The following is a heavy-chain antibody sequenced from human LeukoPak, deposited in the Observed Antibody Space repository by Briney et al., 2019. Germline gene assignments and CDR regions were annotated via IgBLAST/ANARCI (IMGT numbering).Heavy chain of an antibody. CDR1: GFTFSSYS. J-gene: IGHJ3*02. CDR2: ISSSSTI. Sequence: GGSLRLSCAASGFTFSSYSMNWVRQAPGKGLEWVSYISSSSTIYYADSVKGRFTISRDNAKNSLYLQMNSLRAEDTAVYYCARDGGSTSWFNGAFDIWGQGTMVTVSS. D-gene: IGHD2-2*01. CDR3: ARDGGSTSWFNGAFDI. V-gene: IGHV3-48*01.